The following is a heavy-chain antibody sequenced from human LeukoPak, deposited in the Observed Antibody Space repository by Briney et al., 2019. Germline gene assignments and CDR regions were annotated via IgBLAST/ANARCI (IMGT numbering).Heavy chain of an antibody. CDR2: IDTNSFYI. Sequence: GGSLRLSCEASGFSITGHSMNWVRQAPGKGLEWVASIDTNSFYIYHADAVVGRFTISRDNAKNSLYLQMTSLRAEDTAVYYCALPPPDAFDIWGQGTMVTVSS. V-gene: IGHV3-21*01. CDR1: GFSITGHS. CDR3: ALPPPDAFDI. J-gene: IGHJ3*02. D-gene: IGHD1-14*01.